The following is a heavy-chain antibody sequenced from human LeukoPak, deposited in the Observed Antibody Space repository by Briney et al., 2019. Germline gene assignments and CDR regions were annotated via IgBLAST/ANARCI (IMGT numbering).Heavy chain of an antibody. CDR3: VREGRIVVVPAALDY. Sequence: GRSLRLSCAASGFTFSSYAMHWVRQAPGKGLEWVAVISYDGSNKYYADSVKGRFTISRDNSKNTLYLQMNSLRAEDTAVYYCVREGRIVVVPAALDYWGQGTLVTVSS. CDR2: ISYDGSNK. J-gene: IGHJ4*02. V-gene: IGHV3-30*04. D-gene: IGHD2-2*01. CDR1: GFTFSSYA.